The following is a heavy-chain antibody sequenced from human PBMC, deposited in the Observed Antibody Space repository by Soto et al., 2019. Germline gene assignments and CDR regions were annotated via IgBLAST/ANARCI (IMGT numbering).Heavy chain of an antibody. CDR2: IYSGGST. CDR1: RFTFRSYG. CDR3: ASSTRKGYWYFDL. Sequence: QVQLVESGGGVVQPGRSLRLSCAASRFTFRSYGMHWVRQAPGKGLEWVAVIYSGGSTYYADSVKGRFTISRDNSKNTLYLQMNSLRAEDTAVYYCASSTRKGYWYFDLWGRGTLVTVSS. J-gene: IGHJ2*01. V-gene: IGHV3-NL1*01. D-gene: IGHD5-12*01.